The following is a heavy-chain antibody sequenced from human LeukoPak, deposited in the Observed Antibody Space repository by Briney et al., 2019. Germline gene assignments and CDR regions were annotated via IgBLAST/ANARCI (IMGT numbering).Heavy chain of an antibody. V-gene: IGHV1-46*01. Sequence: GASVKVSCKASGYTFTSYYMHWVRQAPGQGLEWMGIINPSGGSTSYAQKFQGRVTMTRDTSTSTVYMELSSLRSEDTAVYYCARTEAMVRGVINGHDDAFDIWGQGTMVTVSS. D-gene: IGHD3-10*01. CDR2: INPSGGST. CDR1: GYTFTSYY. J-gene: IGHJ3*02. CDR3: ARTEAMVRGVINGHDDAFDI.